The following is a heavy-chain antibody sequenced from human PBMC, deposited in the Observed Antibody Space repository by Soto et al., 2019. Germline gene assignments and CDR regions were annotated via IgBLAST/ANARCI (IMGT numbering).Heavy chain of an antibody. CDR2: ISISKGKT. V-gene: IGHV1-18*01. D-gene: IGHD1-1*01. CDR3: GRKGYIGNFSFDA. Sequence: QVQLVQSGAEVKRPGASVKVSCKASGYTFLNYDVAWVRRAPGQGLEWLGWISISKGKTYYEQRLQGRVTMTTDTAMTTALMEVTSLRSADTAVYFCGRKGYIGNFSFDAWGQGTTVTGSS. CDR1: GYTFLNYD. J-gene: IGHJ6*02.